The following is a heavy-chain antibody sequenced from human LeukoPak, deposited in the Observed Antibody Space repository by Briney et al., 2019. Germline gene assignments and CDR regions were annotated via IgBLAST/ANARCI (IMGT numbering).Heavy chain of an antibody. CDR1: GYTFTSYG. J-gene: IGHJ5*02. V-gene: IGHV1-18*01. CDR3: ARGGYCSGGSCYIRWFDP. D-gene: IGHD2-15*01. CDR2: ISAYNGNT. Sequence: GASVKVSCKASGYTFTSYGISWVRQAPGQGLEWMGWISAYNGNTNYAQKLQGRVTMTTDTSTSTAYMELRSLRSDDTAVYYCARGGYCSGGSCYIRWFDPWGHGTLVTVSS.